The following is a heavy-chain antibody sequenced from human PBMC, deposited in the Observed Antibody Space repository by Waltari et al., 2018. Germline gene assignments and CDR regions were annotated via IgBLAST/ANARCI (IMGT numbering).Heavy chain of an antibody. J-gene: IGHJ4*02. Sequence: DVQLVESGGGLVQPGGSLRLSCAVSGFSVPTTYMTWVRQAPGEGLEWVSVMYSGGSTYYADSVKARFTISRDSSKNTVYLHMSSLRVDDTAMYYCATDKVATTAFDYWGQGTLVTVSS. CDR3: ATDKVATTAFDY. D-gene: IGHD5-12*01. CDR2: MYSGGST. CDR1: GFSVPTTY. V-gene: IGHV3-66*01.